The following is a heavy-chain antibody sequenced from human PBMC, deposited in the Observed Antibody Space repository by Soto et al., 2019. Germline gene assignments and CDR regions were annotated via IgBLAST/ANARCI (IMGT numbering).Heavy chain of an antibody. J-gene: IGHJ6*03. V-gene: IGHV4-59*08. Sequence: SETLSLTCTVSGGSISSYYWSWIRQPPGKGLEWIGYIYYSGSTNYNPSLKSRVTISVDTSKNQFSLKLSSVTAADTAVYYCARQVSGLRYYYYYYYMDVWGKGTTVTVSS. CDR2: IYYSGST. D-gene: IGHD2-21*01. CDR3: ARQVSGLRYYYYYYYMDV. CDR1: GGSISSYY.